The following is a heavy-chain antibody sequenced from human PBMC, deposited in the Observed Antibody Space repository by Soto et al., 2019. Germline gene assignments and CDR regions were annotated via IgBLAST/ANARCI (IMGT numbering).Heavy chain of an antibody. J-gene: IGHJ3*02. CDR3: AKSTYYDLLTGYDAFDM. V-gene: IGHV3-23*01. D-gene: IGHD3-9*01. CDR1: GFAFSSYA. CDR2: ITGGGDGT. Sequence: GGSLRLSCEASGFAFSSYAFNWVRQAPGKGLQWVSGITGGGDGTYYADSVKGRFTISRDNSKHTLYLQMTSLRAEDTAIYYCAKSTYYDLLTGYDAFDMWGQGTMVTVSS.